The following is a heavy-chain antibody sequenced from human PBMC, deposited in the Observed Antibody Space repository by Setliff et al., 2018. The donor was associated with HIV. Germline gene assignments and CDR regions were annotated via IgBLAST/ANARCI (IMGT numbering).Heavy chain of an antibody. CDR1: GGSISSSSYY. Sequence: ASETLSLTCTVSGGSISSSSYYWTWIRQPAGKGLEWIGRIYTTGSTNYNPPLKSRVTISVDTSKNQFSLKLSSVTAADTAVYYCARQDQYDDSGYYVGFYGMDVWGQGTTVTVSS. J-gene: IGHJ6*02. V-gene: IGHV4-61*02. CDR3: ARQDQYDDSGYYVGFYGMDV. D-gene: IGHD3-22*01. CDR2: IYTTGST.